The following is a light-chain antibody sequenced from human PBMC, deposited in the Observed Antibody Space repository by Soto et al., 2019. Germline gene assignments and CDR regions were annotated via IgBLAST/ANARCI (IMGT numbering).Light chain of an antibody. CDR3: ETWDSNIRV. Sequence: QPVLTQSSSASASLGSSVKLTCTLSSGHRSYIIAWHQQQPGKAPRYLMKLEGSGSYNKGSGVPDRFSGSSSGADRYLTMSNLQSEDEADYYCETWDSNIRVFGGGTKLIVL. V-gene: IGLV4-60*03. CDR1: SGHRSYI. CDR2: LEGSGSY. J-gene: IGLJ2*01.